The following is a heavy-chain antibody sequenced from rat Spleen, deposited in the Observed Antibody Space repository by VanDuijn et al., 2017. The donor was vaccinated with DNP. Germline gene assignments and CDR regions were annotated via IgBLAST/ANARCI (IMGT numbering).Heavy chain of an antibody. CDR2: INSAGNT. CDR3: ATHQGVRIITPYNWFAY. J-gene: IGHJ3*01. V-gene: IGHV3-3*01. Sequence: EVQLQESGPGLVKPSQSLSLTCSVTGYSITSSYRWNWIRKFPGNKLEWMGSINSAGNTNYNPSLKSRISITRDTSKNQFFLQVNSVNTEDTATYYCATHQGVRIITPYNWFAYWGQGTLVTVSS. CDR1: GYSITSSYR. D-gene: IGHD1-6*01.